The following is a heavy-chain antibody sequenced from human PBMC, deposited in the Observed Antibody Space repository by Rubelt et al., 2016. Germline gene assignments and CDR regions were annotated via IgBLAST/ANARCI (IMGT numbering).Heavy chain of an antibody. CDR1: GFAFSSYA. CDR2: IGISDGST. CDR3: ANGMTPDY. J-gene: IGHJ4*02. D-gene: IGHD2-15*01. V-gene: IGHV3-23*04. Sequence: EVQLVESGGGLAQPGESLRLSCAASGFAFSSYAMTWVRQAPGKGLEWVSGIGISDGSTYYTDSVKGRFTISGENSKNTLFLQMNGLRAEDTAVYYCANGMTPDYWGQGTLVTVSS.